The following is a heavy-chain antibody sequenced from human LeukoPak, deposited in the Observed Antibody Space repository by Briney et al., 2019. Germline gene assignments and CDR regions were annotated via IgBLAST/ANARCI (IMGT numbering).Heavy chain of an antibody. CDR1: GGSFSGYY. CDR2: INHSGST. Sequence: SETLSLTCAVYGGSFSGYYWSWIRPPPGKGLEWIGEINHSGSTNYNPSLKSRVTISVDTSKNQFSLKLSSVTAADTAVYYCARGIPFDPWGQGTLVTVSS. J-gene: IGHJ5*02. V-gene: IGHV4-34*01. CDR3: ARGIPFDP.